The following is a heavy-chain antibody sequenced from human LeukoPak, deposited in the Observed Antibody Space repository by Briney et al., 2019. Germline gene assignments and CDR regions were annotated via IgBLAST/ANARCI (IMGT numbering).Heavy chain of an antibody. J-gene: IGHJ6*04. CDR1: GYSFTSYW. D-gene: IGHD5-24*01. V-gene: IGHV5-10-1*01. CDR3: ARGMATDSYYYYYGMDV. CDR2: IDPSDSYT. Sequence: GESLRISCKGSGYSFTSYWISWVRQMTGKGLEWMGRIDPSDSYTNYSPSFQGHVTISADKSISTAYLQWSSLKASDTAMYYCARGMATDSYYYYYGMDVWGKGTTVTVSS.